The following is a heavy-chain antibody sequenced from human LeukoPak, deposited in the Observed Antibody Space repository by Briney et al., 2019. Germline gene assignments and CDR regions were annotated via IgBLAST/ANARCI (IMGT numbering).Heavy chain of an antibody. CDR3: ARVTYCSSTSCTNWFDP. D-gene: IGHD2-2*01. J-gene: IGHJ5*02. V-gene: IGHV1-18*01. Sequence: ASVKVSCKSSGYTFTSCGISWVRQAPGQGLEWMGWISAYNGNTNYAQKLQGRVTMTTDTSTSTAYMELRSLRSGDTAVYYCARVTYCSSTSCTNWFDPWGQGTLVTVSS. CDR1: GYTFTSCG. CDR2: ISAYNGNT.